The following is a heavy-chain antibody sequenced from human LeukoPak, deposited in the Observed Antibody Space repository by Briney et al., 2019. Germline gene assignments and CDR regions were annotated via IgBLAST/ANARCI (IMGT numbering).Heavy chain of an antibody. CDR3: AKEPRVATIEIFDY. V-gene: IGHV3-23*01. CDR1: GFTFSSYA. J-gene: IGHJ4*02. CDR2: ISGGGGVT. D-gene: IGHD5-12*01. Sequence: GVSLRLSCAASGFTFSSYAMSWVRQAPGKGLEWVSSISGGGGVTYYADSVKGRFTISRDNSKNTVYLQMNSLRAEDTAVYYWAKEPRVATIEIFDYWGQGTLVTVSS.